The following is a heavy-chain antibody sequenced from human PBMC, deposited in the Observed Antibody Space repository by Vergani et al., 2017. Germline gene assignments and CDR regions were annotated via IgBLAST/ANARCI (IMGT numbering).Heavy chain of an antibody. CDR3: ARDARSTYYDFWSGMRHAFDI. CDR1: GFTFSSYA. D-gene: IGHD3-3*01. V-gene: IGHV3-30-3*01. Sequence: QVQLVESGGGVVQPGRSLRLSCAASGFTFSSYAMHWVRQAPGKGLEWVAVISYDGSNKYYADSVKGRFTISRDNSKNTLYLQMISLRAEDTAVYYCARDARSTYYDFWSGMRHAFDIWGQGTMVTVSS. J-gene: IGHJ3*02. CDR2: ISYDGSNK.